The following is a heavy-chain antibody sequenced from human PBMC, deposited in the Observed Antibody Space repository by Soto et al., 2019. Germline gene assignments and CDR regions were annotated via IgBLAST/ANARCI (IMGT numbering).Heavy chain of an antibody. Sequence: QVQLQESGPGLVKPSQTLSLTCTVSGGSISSGDYYWSWIRQPPGKGLEWIGYIYYSGSTYYNPSRKSLVTIAVDTSKNQFSLKLSSVTAADTAVYYCARSAQYCGGDCFHFDYWGQGTLVTVSS. CDR1: GGSISSGDYY. D-gene: IGHD2-21*02. CDR3: ARSAQYCGGDCFHFDY. CDR2: IYYSGST. J-gene: IGHJ4*02. V-gene: IGHV4-30-4*01.